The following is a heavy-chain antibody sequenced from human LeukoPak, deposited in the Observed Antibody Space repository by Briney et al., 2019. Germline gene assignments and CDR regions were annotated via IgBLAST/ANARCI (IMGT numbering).Heavy chain of an antibody. Sequence: GGSLRLSCAVSGFTFSSYGMHWVRQAPGKGLEWVAFIWPDGDDKYYADSVKGRFTISRDNSKNTLYLQMNSLRVEDSAVYHCAVSAGMHTVGHGMDVWGQGTKVIVSS. CDR3: AVSAGMHTVGHGMDV. J-gene: IGHJ6*02. V-gene: IGHV3-30*02. D-gene: IGHD3-10*01. CDR1: GFTFSSYG. CDR2: IWPDGDDK.